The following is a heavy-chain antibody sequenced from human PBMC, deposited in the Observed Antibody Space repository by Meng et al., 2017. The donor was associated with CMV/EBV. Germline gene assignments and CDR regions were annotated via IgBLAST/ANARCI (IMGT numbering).Heavy chain of an antibody. Sequence: ASVKVSCKASGYTFTGYYMHWVRQAPGQGLEWMGWINPNSGGTNYAQKFQGRVTMTRDTSISTAYMELSRQRSDDTAVYYCAIEKGVAGKDYYYGMDAWGQGTTVTVSS. J-gene: IGHJ6*02. CDR3: AIEKGVAGKDYYYGMDA. CDR1: GYTFTGYY. V-gene: IGHV1-2*02. CDR2: INPNSGGT. D-gene: IGHD6-19*01.